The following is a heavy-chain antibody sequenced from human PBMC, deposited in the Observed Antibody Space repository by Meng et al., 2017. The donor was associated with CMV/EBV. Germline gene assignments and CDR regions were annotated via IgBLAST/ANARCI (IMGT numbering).Heavy chain of an antibody. CDR1: GGSISSSSYY. J-gene: IGHJ4*02. D-gene: IGHD6-6*01. Sequence: GSLRLSCTVSGGSISSSSYYWGWIRQPPGKGLEWIGSIYYSGSTYYNPSLKSRVTISVDTSKNQFSLKLSSVTAADKAVYYCAGFIAARPWAYGSFDYWGQGTLVTVSS. CDR3: AGFIAARPWAYGSFDY. CDR2: IYYSGST. V-gene: IGHV4-39*01.